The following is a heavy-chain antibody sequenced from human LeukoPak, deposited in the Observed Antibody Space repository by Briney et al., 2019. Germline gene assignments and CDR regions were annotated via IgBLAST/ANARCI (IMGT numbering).Heavy chain of an antibody. CDR2: IIPIFGTA. CDR1: GGTFSSYA. D-gene: IGHD4-17*01. J-gene: IGHJ4*02. V-gene: IGHV1-69*05. CDR3: ARDGARSNYGDYVGDY. Sequence: GASVKVSCKASGGTFSSYAISWVRQAPGQGLEWMGGIIPIFGTANYAQKFQGRVTITTDESTSTAYMELSGLRSEDTAVYYCARDGARSNYGDYVGDYWGQGTLVTVSS.